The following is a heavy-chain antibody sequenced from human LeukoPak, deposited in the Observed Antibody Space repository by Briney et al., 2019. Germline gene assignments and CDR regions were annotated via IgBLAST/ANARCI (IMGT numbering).Heavy chain of an antibody. CDR3: AKGRFRVGATHPTDY. J-gene: IGHJ4*02. CDR1: GFTFSSYA. CDR2: ISGSGGST. D-gene: IGHD1-26*01. Sequence: PGGSLRLSCAASGFTFSSYAMSWVRQATGKGLEWVSAISGSGGSTYYADSVKGRFTISRDNSKNTLYLQMNSLRAEDTAVYYCAKGRFRVGATHPTDYWGQGTLVTVSS. V-gene: IGHV3-23*01.